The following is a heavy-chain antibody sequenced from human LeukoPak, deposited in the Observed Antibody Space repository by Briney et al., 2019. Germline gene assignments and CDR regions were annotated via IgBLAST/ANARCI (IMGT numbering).Heavy chain of an antibody. J-gene: IGHJ4*02. V-gene: IGHV4-34*01. Sequence: SETLSLTCAVYGGSFSGYYWSWIRQPPGKGLEWIGEINHSGSTNYNPSLKSRVTISVDTSKNQFSLKLSSVTAANTAVYYCARRDRYYYGSGSYDYWGQGTLVTVSS. CDR1: GGSFSGYY. CDR3: ARRDRYYYGSGSYDY. D-gene: IGHD3-10*01. CDR2: INHSGST.